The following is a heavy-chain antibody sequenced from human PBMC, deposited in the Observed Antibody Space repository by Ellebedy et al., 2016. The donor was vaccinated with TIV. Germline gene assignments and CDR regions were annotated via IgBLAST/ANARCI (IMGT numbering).Heavy chain of an antibody. CDR1: GFTFNSYS. Sequence: PGGPLRLSCAASGFTFNSYSMSWVRQAPGEGLEWVSSISSISSYISFADSVKGRFTVFRDHAMSSLYLQMNNLRGEDTAIYYCARRPGEWSLYDWFDPWGPGTLVTVSS. CDR3: ARRPGEWSLYDWFDP. D-gene: IGHD3-3*01. V-gene: IGHV3-21*06. CDR2: ISSISSYI. J-gene: IGHJ5*02.